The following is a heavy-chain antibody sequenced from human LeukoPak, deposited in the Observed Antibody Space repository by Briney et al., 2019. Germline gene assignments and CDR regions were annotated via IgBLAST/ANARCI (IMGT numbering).Heavy chain of an antibody. CDR2: INHSGST. CDR3: ARVRSGSYFPPDY. Sequence: SETLSLTCAVSGGSFSGYYWSWIRQPPGKGLEWIGEINHSGSTNYNPSLKSRVTISVDTSKNQFSLKLSSVTAAGTAVYYCARVRSGSYFPPDYWGQGTLVTVSS. CDR1: GGSFSGYY. J-gene: IGHJ4*02. V-gene: IGHV4-34*01. D-gene: IGHD1-26*01.